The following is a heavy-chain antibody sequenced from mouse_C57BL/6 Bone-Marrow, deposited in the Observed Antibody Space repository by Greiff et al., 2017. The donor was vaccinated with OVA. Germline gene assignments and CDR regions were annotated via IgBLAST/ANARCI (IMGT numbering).Heavy chain of an antibody. J-gene: IGHJ4*01. V-gene: IGHV3-6*01. Sequence: VQLQQSGPGLVKPSQSLSLTCSVTGYSITSGYYWNWIRQFPGNKLEWMGYISYDGSNNYNPSLKNRISITRDTSKNQFFLKLNSVTTEDTATYYCARGTTEAMDYWGQGTSVTVSS. D-gene: IGHD1-1*01. CDR3: ARGTTEAMDY. CDR2: ISYDGSN. CDR1: GYSITSGYY.